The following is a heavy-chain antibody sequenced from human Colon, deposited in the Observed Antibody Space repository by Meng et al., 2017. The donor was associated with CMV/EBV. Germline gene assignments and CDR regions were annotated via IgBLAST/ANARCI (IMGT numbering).Heavy chain of an antibody. D-gene: IGHD5-24*01. Sequence: GESLKISCAASGFNVSNNYLNWVRQAPGKGLEWVSVIFSAGGSYYADSVKGRFTISRDISKNSLYLQMNSLRGEDTAVYYCARVMTTITTLAKDVWGQGTTVTVSS. CDR3: ARVMTTITTLAKDV. V-gene: IGHV3-66*02. J-gene: IGHJ6*02. CDR2: IFSAGGS. CDR1: GFNVSNNY.